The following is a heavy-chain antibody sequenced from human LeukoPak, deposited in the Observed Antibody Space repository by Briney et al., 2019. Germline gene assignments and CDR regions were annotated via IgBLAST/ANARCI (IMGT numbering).Heavy chain of an antibody. J-gene: IGHJ6*02. CDR2: IYYSGST. CDR3: ARLRGLTIVIVPATYYHALDI. CDR1: GGSISSSSYY. Sequence: ETLSLTCTVSGGSISSSSYYWGWIRQPPGKGLEWIGSIYYSGSTNYNPSLKSRVTISVDTSKNQFSLKLNSVTAADTAVYYCARLRGLTIVIVPATYYHALDIWGQGTTVTVSS. D-gene: IGHD2-2*01. V-gene: IGHV4-39*07.